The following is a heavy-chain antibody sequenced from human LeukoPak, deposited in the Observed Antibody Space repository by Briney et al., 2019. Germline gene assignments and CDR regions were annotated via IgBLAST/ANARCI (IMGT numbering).Heavy chain of an antibody. CDR1: GYSFASYW. V-gene: IGHV5-10-1*01. CDR2: IDPSDSYT. CDR3: ARTSGPYGGNSVGY. Sequence: LGESLKISCQGSGYSFASYWIAWVRQLPGKGLEWMGRIDPSDSYTNYSPSFQGHVTISADKSISTAYLQWSSLKASDTAMYYCARTSGPYGGNSVGYWGQGTLVTVSS. D-gene: IGHD4-23*01. J-gene: IGHJ4*02.